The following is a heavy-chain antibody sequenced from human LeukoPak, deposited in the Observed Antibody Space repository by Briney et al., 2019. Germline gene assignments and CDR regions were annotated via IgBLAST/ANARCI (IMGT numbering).Heavy chain of an antibody. D-gene: IGHD3-22*01. CDR3: ARDKGLGDYYESSGYSRLDY. CDR2: INPNSGGT. CDR1: GYTLTGDY. Sequence: TLKASCKPSGYTLTGDYTHGVRQAPRQGLEWMGWINPNSGGTTSAQKFQGRVTMTRDTSISTVYMELSRLRSDDTAVYYCARDKGLGDYYESSGYSRLDYWGQGTLVTVSS. J-gene: IGHJ4*02. V-gene: IGHV1-2*02.